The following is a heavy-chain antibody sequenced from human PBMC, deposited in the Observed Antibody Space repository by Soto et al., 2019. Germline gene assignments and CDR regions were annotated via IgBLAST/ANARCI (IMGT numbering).Heavy chain of an antibody. CDR1: GGDLTNSG. J-gene: IGHJ1*01. CDR2: IFPLLAMV. Sequence: QVHLVQSGAEMKKPGSSVKVSCKVSGGDLTNSGISWVRQAPGQGLEWMGGIFPLLAMVDYSQKFQGRVTITAGESTNSAYMDLGSLRSVDTAVYYCPKEDGAGFKSWGQCTIVIDSS. CDR3: PKEDGAGFKS. V-gene: IGHV1-69*04. D-gene: IGHD1-26*01.